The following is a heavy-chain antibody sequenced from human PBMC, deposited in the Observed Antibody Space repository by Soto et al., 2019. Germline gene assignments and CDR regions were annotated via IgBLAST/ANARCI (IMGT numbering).Heavy chain of an antibody. J-gene: IGHJ4*02. CDR2: IYTSGST. CDR1: GGSISSYY. V-gene: IGHV4-4*07. Sequence: QVQLQESGPGLVKPSETLSLTCTVSGGSISSYYWSWIRQPAGKGLEWIGRIYTSGSTNYNPSLKSRVTMAVDTSKNQFSLKLSSVTAADTAVYYCASRIAAAGHGVYFDYWGQGTLVTVSS. CDR3: ASRIAAAGHGVYFDY. D-gene: IGHD6-13*01.